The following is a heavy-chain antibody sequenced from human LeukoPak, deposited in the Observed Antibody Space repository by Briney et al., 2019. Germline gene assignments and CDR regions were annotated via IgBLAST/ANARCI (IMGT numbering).Heavy chain of an antibody. CDR3: ARDRSGWYGDYYYYMDV. D-gene: IGHD6-19*01. V-gene: IGHV4-39*07. Sequence: SSETLSLTCTVSGGSISSSSYYWGWIRQPPGKGLEWIGSIYYSGSTYYNPSLKSRVTISVDTSKNQFSLKLSAVTAADTAVYYCARDRSGWYGDYYYYMDVWGKGTTVTVSS. CDR1: GGSISSSSYY. CDR2: IYYSGST. J-gene: IGHJ6*03.